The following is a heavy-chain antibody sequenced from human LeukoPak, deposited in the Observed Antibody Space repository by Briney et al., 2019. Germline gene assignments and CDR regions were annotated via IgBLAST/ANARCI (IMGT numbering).Heavy chain of an antibody. CDR3: ARHRIRFWFDP. CDR2: ISSSSSTI. CDR1: GFTFSSYS. D-gene: IGHD3-16*01. J-gene: IGHJ5*02. V-gene: IGHV3-48*04. Sequence: GGSLRLSCAASGFTFSSYSMNWVRQAPGKGLEWVSYISSSSSTIYYADSVKGRFTISRDNAKNTLYLQMNSLRAEDTAVYYCARHRIRFWFDPWGQGTLVAVSP.